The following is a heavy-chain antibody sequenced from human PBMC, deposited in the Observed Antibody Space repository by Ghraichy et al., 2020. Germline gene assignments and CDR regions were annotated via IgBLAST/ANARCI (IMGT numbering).Heavy chain of an antibody. CDR1: GFTFSSYW. Sequence: GESLNISCAASGFTFSSYWMSWVRQAPGKGLEWVANIKRDGSDKYYVDSVKGRFTVSRDNAKNSLYLQMNSLRAEDTAVYYCARDHKSMGGLIWGQGTMVTVSS. V-gene: IGHV3-7*01. J-gene: IGHJ3*02. CDR3: ARDHKSMGGLI. D-gene: IGHD2/OR15-2a*01. CDR2: IKRDGSDK.